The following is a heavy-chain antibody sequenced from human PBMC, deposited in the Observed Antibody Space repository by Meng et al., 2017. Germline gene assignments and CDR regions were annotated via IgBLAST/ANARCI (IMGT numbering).Heavy chain of an antibody. CDR1: GGTFSSYA. Sequence: QVRLVQSGAEVKKPGSSVKVFCKASGGTFSSYAISWVRQAPGQGLEWMGGIIPIFGTANYAQKFQGRVTITADKSTSTAYMELSSLRSEDTAVYYCARDRDSSGWSYYFDYWGQGTLVTVSS. J-gene: IGHJ4*02. CDR2: IIPIFGTA. D-gene: IGHD6-19*01. V-gene: IGHV1-69*06. CDR3: ARDRDSSGWSYYFDY.